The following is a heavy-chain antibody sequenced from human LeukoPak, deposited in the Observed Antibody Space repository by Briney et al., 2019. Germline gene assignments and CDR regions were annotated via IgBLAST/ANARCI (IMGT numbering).Heavy chain of an antibody. D-gene: IGHD5-18*01. J-gene: IGHJ4*02. CDR2: INHSGST. CDR1: GGSFSGYY. CDR3: ARLRGYSYGYHNY. V-gene: IGHV4-34*01. Sequence: SETLSLTCAVYGGSFSGYYWSWIRQPPGKGLEWIGEINHSGSTNYNPSLKSRVTISVDTSKNQFSLKLSSVTAADTAVYYCARLRGYSYGYHNYWGQGTLVTVSP.